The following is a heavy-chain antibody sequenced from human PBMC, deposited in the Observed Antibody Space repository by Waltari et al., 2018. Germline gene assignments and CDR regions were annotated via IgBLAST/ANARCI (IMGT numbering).Heavy chain of an antibody. J-gene: IGHJ5*02. CDR2: ISSSSYI. CDR1: GFTFSSYS. V-gene: IGHV3-21*01. CDR3: ARDFIKAAAGTIWFDP. Sequence: EVQLVESGGGLVKPGGSLRLSCAASGFTFSSYSMNWVRQAPGKGLEWVSSISSSSYIYYADSVKGRFTISRDNAKNSLYLQMNSLRAEDTAVYYCARDFIKAAAGTIWFDPWGQGTLVTVSS. D-gene: IGHD6-13*01.